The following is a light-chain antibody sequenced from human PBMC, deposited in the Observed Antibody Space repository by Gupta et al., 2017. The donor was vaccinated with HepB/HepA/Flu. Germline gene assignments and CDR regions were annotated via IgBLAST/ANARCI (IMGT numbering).Light chain of an antibody. CDR1: QSVGTY. Sequence: ENVLTQSPATLSLSPGERATLSCRATQSVGTYLAWYQHKPGQAPRLLIYDASNRAPGIPARFSGSGCGTDFTLTISSREQEDFAVYYCQQRSNWPLFTFGHGTKVDIK. J-gene: IGKJ3*01. V-gene: IGKV3-11*01. CDR3: QQRSNWPLFT. CDR2: DAS.